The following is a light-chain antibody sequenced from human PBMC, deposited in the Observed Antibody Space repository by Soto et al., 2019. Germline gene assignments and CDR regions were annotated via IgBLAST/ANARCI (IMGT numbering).Light chain of an antibody. CDR1: QSNRIER. Sequence: EIVFTQSPDTLSLSPGERVTLSCRASQSNRIERLAWYQQKPGQAPRQLIFYASNRASGMPERCSGSGSGTDFTLTINRLEPEEFAVYYCQHYSSSSPVTFGQGTRLEIK. CDR2: YAS. J-gene: IGKJ5*01. CDR3: QHYSSSSPVT. V-gene: IGKV3-20*01.